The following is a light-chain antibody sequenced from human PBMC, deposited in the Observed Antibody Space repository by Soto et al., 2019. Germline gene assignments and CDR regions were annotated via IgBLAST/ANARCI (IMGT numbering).Light chain of an antibody. CDR2: EVT. V-gene: IGLV2-14*01. CDR1: SSEVGGYNF. CDR3: SSYTSRDTRV. J-gene: IGLJ1*01. Sequence: QSALTQPASMSGSPGQSITISCTGTSSEVGGYNFVSWYQQHPDKAPKLMLYEVTKRPSGVSDRFSGSKSGNTASLTISGLQTEDEADYYCSSYTSRDTRVFGTGTKLTVL.